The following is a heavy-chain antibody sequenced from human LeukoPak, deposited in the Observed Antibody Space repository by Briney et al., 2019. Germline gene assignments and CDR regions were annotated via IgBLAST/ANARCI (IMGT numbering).Heavy chain of an antibody. CDR2: ISSRSTNI. CDR1: GFTFSRYS. D-gene: IGHD6-19*01. V-gene: IGHV3-21*01. J-gene: IGHJ6*03. CDR3: ARDAQWLVPEGYFYYMDV. Sequence: PGGSLRLSCAGSGFTFSRYSMNWFRQAPGKGLERVLSISSRSTNIFYADSVKGRFTISRDNAKNSLYLQMNSLGAEDTAVYYCARDAQWLVPEGYFYYMDVWGKGTTVTVSS.